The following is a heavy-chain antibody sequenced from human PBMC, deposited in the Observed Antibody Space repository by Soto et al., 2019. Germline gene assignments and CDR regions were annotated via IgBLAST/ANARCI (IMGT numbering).Heavy chain of an antibody. CDR3: ARERPDGARLDP. Sequence: PSETLSFTCTVSGGSISSGDYYWSWFRQPPGKGLEWIGYIYHSGSTYYNPSLKSRVTISVDTSKNQFSLKLSSVTAADTAVYYCARERPDGARLDPWGQGTLVTVSS. V-gene: IGHV4-30-4*01. D-gene: IGHD6-6*01. J-gene: IGHJ5*02. CDR2: IYHSGST. CDR1: GGSISSGDYY.